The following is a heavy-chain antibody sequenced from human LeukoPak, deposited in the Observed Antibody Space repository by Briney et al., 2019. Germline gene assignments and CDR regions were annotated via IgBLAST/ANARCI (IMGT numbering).Heavy chain of an antibody. Sequence: SETLSLTCTVSGGSISSSTYCWGWIRQPPGKGLEWIGTIYSSGSTYYNPPLKSRVTISVDTSKNQFSLKLSSVTAADTAVYYCARIRNWFDPWGQGTLVTVSS. CDR2: IYSSGST. CDR3: ARIRNWFDP. V-gene: IGHV4-39*07. J-gene: IGHJ5*02. D-gene: IGHD3-16*01. CDR1: GGSISSSTYC.